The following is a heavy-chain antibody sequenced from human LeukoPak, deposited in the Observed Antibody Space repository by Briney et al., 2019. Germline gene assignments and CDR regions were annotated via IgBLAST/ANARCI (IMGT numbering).Heavy chain of an antibody. J-gene: IGHJ4*02. CDR2: IKEDGSEK. CDR3: ASGRQLGY. V-gene: IGHV3-7*01. Sequence: GGSLRLSCAASGFTFSNYWMNWVRQAPGKGLEWVANIKEDGSEKIYVDSVKGRFTISRDNARNSLYLQMNSLRAEDTAVYYCASGRQLGYWGQGTLVTVSS. D-gene: IGHD6-13*01. CDR1: GFTFSNYW.